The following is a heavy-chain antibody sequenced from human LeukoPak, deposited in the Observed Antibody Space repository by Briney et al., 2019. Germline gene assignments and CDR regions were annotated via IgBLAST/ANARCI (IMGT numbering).Heavy chain of an antibody. J-gene: IGHJ4*02. Sequence: GGSLRLSCAASGFTFDDYAMHWVRQAPGKGLEWVSGISWNSGSIGYADSVKGRFTISRDNAKNSLYLQMNSLRAEDTALYYCAKTKMGRDWLSFSRSPFDYWGQGTLVTVSS. V-gene: IGHV3-9*01. D-gene: IGHD3-16*02. CDR1: GFTFDDYA. CDR2: ISWNSGSI. CDR3: AKTKMGRDWLSFSRSPFDY.